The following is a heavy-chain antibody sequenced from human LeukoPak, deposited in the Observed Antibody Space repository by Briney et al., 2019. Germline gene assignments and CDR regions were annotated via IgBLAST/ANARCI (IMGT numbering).Heavy chain of an antibody. CDR1: GGSISSGSYF. CDR3: ARGHIVATFTFDY. J-gene: IGHJ4*02. CDR2: IYISGST. D-gene: IGHD5-12*01. V-gene: IGHV4-61*09. Sequence: SQTLSLTCTVSGGSISSGSYFWSWIRQPAGKGLEWIGHIYISGSTNYNPSLNSRVTISIDTSENQFSLKLSSVTAADTAVYYCARGHIVATFTFDYWGQGTLSPSPQ.